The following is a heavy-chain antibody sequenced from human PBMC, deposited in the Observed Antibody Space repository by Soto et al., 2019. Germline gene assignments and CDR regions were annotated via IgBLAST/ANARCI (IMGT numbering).Heavy chain of an antibody. CDR2: IYDSGST. D-gene: IGHD2-15*01. V-gene: IGHV4-31*03. CDR3: ARDPGYCSGGRCDRYFDS. Sequence: QVQLQESGPGVVKPSQTLFLTCTVSGGSINKCGYYWSWIRQHPGKGLELIGNIYDSGSTYYNPSLKSRVTIAVDTSKNQYSQKLSSVTAADTAVYYCARDPGYCSGGRCDRYFDSWGKGTLVTVSS. J-gene: IGHJ4*02. CDR1: GGSINKCGYY.